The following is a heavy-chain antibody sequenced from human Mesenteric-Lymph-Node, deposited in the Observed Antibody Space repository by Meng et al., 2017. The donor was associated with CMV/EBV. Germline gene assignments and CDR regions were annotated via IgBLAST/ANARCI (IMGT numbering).Heavy chain of an antibody. CDR2: IIPIFGTA. CDR1: GGTFSSYA. J-gene: IGHJ6*02. CDR3: ARGRLGSSGYRGVYYYYYGMDV. D-gene: IGHD3-22*01. Sequence: SVKVSCKASGGTFSSYAISWVRQAPGQGLEWMGGIIPIFGTANYAQKFQGRVTITTDESTSTAYMELSSLRSEDTAVYYCARGRLGSSGYRGVYYYYYGMDVWGQGTTVTVSS. V-gene: IGHV1-69*05.